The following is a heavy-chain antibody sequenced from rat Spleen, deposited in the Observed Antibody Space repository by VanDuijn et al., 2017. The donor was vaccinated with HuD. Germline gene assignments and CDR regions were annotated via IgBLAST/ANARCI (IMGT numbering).Heavy chain of an antibody. CDR1: GFTFSNYG. V-gene: IGHV5-31*01. CDR2: ITNSGGTT. Sequence: EVQLVESGGGLVQPGRSLKLSCAASGFTFSNYGMTWVRQAPGKGLEWVASITNSGGTTYYPDSVKGRFTISRDNAKSTLYLQVNSLRSEDTATYYCSSGYNNYEYWGQGVIVPVSA. CDR3: SSGYNNYEY. J-gene: IGHJ2*01. D-gene: IGHD1-10*01.